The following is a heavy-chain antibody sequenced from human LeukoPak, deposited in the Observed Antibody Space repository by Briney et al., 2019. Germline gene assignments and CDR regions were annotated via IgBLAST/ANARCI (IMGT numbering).Heavy chain of an antibody. Sequence: PGGSLRLSCAASGFTFSSYGMHWVRQAPGKGLGWVAVIWYDGSNKYYADSVKGRFPISRDNSKNTLYLQMNSLRAEDTAVYYCAKAEPENWGQGTLVTVSS. CDR2: IWYDGSNK. J-gene: IGHJ4*02. CDR3: AKAEPEN. V-gene: IGHV3-33*06. CDR1: GFTFSSYG.